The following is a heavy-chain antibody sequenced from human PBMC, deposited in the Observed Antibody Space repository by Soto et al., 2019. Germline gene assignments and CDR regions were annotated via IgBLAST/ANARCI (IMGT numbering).Heavy chain of an antibody. Sequence: SETLSLTCAVYGGSFSGYYWSWIRQPPGKGLEWIGEINHSGSTNYNPSLKSRVTISVDTSKNQFSLKLSSVTAADTAVYYCAGECLPAASPECVAPWGQGTLVTVSS. V-gene: IGHV4-34*01. J-gene: IGHJ5*02. CDR1: GGSFSGYY. CDR3: AGECLPAASPECVAP. D-gene: IGHD2-2*01. CDR2: INHSGST.